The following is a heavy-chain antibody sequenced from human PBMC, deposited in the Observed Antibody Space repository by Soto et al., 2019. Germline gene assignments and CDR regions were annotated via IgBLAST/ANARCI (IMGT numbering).Heavy chain of an antibody. CDR3: ATRSASGYRAVDY. V-gene: IGHV1-69*04. Sequence: QVQLVRSGAEVKRPGSSVKVSCKASGDTFSFYSINWVRQAPGLGLEWMGRVNPILSMSNYAQRSQGRVTMTADKSTSPASMELSGLRSEDPAMYCCATRSASGYRAVDYWGQGALVTVAS. J-gene: IGHJ4*02. CDR1: GDTFSFYS. D-gene: IGHD2-15*01. CDR2: VNPILSMS.